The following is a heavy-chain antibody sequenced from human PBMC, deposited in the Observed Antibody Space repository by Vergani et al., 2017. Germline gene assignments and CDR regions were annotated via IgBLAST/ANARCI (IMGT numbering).Heavy chain of an antibody. CDR2: IYTSGST. Sequence: QVQLQESGPGLVKPSQTLSLTCTVSGGSISSGSYYWSWLRQPAGKGLEWIGRIYTSGSTNYNPSLKSRVTISADTSKNQFSLKLSSVTAADTAVYYCARDTIAVAGDNWFDPWGQGTLVTVSS. CDR3: ARDTIAVAGDNWFDP. V-gene: IGHV4-61*02. D-gene: IGHD6-19*01. J-gene: IGHJ5*02. CDR1: GGSISSGSYY.